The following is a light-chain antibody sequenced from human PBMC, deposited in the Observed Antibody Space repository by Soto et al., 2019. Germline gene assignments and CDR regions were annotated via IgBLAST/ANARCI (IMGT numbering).Light chain of an antibody. CDR3: QQTYSGPRT. J-gene: IGKJ1*01. V-gene: IGKV1-39*01. Sequence: DIQMTQSPSSLSASVGDRVTITCRASQSISGYLNWYQQKPAKPPKPLIYAASNLQSGVPSRFSGSGSGTDFTLAISSLQPEDIATYYCQQTYSGPRTFGQGTKVEIK. CDR1: QSISGY. CDR2: AAS.